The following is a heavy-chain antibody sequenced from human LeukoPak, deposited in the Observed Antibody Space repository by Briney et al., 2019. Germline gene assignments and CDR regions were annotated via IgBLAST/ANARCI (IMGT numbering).Heavy chain of an antibody. J-gene: IGHJ4*02. CDR2: IRYDGNNK. CDR3: AKSVVPAAIGVDY. Sequence: GGSLRLSCAASGFIFSSYGMQWVRQAPGKGLEWVAFIRYDGNNKYYADSVKGRFTISRDNSKNTLYLQMNSLRAEDTAVYYCAKSVVPAAIGVDYWDQGTLVTVSS. D-gene: IGHD2-2*01. CDR1: GFIFSSYG. V-gene: IGHV3-30*02.